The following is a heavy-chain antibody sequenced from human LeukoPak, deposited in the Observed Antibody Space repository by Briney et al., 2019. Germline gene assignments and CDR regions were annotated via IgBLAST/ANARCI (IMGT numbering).Heavy chain of an antibody. CDR1: GFTFSSYS. J-gene: IGHJ4*02. D-gene: IGHD3-22*01. CDR2: ISSSSSYI. Sequence: GGSLRLSCAASGFTFSSYSMNWVRQAPGKGLEWVSSISSSSSYIYYADSVKGRFTISRDNAKNSLYLQMNSLRAEDTAVYYCARDSALYYYDSSGYIYWGQGTLVTVSS. CDR3: ARDSALYYYDSSGYIY. V-gene: IGHV3-21*01.